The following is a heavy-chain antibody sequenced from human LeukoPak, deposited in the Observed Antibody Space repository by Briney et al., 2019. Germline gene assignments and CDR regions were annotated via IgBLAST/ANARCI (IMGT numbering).Heavy chain of an antibody. J-gene: IGHJ5*02. CDR1: GGSFSGYY. CDR3: ARGWVGIVATTPYNWFDP. V-gene: IGHV4-34*01. CDR2: INHSGST. Sequence: SETLSLTCAVYGGSFSGYYWSWIRQPPGKGLEWIGEINHSGSTNYNPSLKSRVTISVDTSKNQFSLKLSSVTAADTAVYYCARGWVGIVATTPYNWFDPWGQGTLVTVSS. D-gene: IGHD5-12*01.